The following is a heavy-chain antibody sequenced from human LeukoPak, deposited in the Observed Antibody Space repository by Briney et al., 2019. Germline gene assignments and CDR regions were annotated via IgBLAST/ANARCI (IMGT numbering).Heavy chain of an antibody. D-gene: IGHD2-2*01. J-gene: IGHJ6*03. CDR1: GFTFSSYG. Sequence: ESGGSLRLSCAASGFTFSSYGMHWVRQAPGKGLEWVAFIRYDGSNKYYADSVKGRFTISRDNSKNTLYLQMNSLRAEDTAVYYCAKDRVPAAPNYYYMDVWGKGTTVTISS. CDR2: IRYDGSNK. V-gene: IGHV3-30*02. CDR3: AKDRVPAAPNYYYMDV.